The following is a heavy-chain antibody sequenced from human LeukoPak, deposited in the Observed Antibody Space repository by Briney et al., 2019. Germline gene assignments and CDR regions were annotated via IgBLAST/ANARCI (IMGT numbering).Heavy chain of an antibody. CDR1: GITFSSYG. D-gene: IGHD6-6*01. V-gene: IGHV3-33*01. Sequence: GGSLRLSCAASGITFSSYGMHWVRQAPGKGLEWVAVIWYDGSNKYYADSVKGRFTISRDNSKNTLYLQMNSLRAEDTAVYYCARADEYSSSQIDYWRQGTLVTVSS. J-gene: IGHJ4*02. CDR3: ARADEYSSSQIDY. CDR2: IWYDGSNK.